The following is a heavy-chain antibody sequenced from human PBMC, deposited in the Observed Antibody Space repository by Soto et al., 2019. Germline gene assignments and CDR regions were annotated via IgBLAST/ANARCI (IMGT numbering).Heavy chain of an antibody. CDR1: GFTFSSYS. CDR3: ARPLAAAGTPFFDY. J-gene: IGHJ4*02. V-gene: IGHV3-21*01. D-gene: IGHD6-13*01. CDR2: ISSSSSYI. Sequence: GGSLRLSCAASGFTFSSYSMNWVRQAPGKGLEWVSSISSSSSYIYYADSVKGRFTISRDNAKNSLYLQMNSLRAEDTAVYYCARPLAAAGTPFFDYWGQGTLVTVSS.